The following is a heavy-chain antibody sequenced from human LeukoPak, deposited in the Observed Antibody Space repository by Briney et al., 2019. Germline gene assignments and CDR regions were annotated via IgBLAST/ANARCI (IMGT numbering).Heavy chain of an antibody. Sequence: GGSLRLSCAASGFTFSSYAMHWVRQAPGKGLEWVAVISYDGSNKYYADSVKGRFTISRDNSKNTLYLQMNSLRAEDTAVYYCARTVAGTFDVFDYWGQGTLVTVSS. J-gene: IGHJ4*02. CDR2: ISYDGSNK. CDR1: GFTFSSYA. V-gene: IGHV3-30*04. D-gene: IGHD6-19*01. CDR3: ARTVAGTFDVFDY.